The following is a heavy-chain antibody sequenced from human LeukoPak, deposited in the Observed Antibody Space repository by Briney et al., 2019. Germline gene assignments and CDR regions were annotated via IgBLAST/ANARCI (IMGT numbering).Heavy chain of an antibody. V-gene: IGHV3-11*01. Sequence: GGSLRLSCAASGFTFSDYYMSWIRQAPGKGLEWVSYISSSGSTIYYADSVKGRFTISRDNAKNSLYLQMNSLRAEDTALYYCARDTLIRSSWVFDYWGQGTLVTVSS. D-gene: IGHD6-13*01. CDR3: ARDTLIRSSWVFDY. J-gene: IGHJ4*02. CDR1: GFTFSDYY. CDR2: ISSSGSTI.